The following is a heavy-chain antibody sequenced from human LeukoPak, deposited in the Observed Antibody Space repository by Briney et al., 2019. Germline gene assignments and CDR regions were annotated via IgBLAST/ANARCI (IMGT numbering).Heavy chain of an antibody. Sequence: PSETLSLTCTVSGGSISSGSYYWSWIRQPAGKGLEWIGHIYTSGSTNYNPSLKSRVTISVDTSKNQFSLRLSSVTAADTAVYYCARGLSGYASSLGYWGQGTLVTVSA. CDR1: GGSISSGSYY. CDR2: IYTSGST. J-gene: IGHJ4*02. D-gene: IGHD6-6*01. V-gene: IGHV4-61*09. CDR3: ARGLSGYASSLGY.